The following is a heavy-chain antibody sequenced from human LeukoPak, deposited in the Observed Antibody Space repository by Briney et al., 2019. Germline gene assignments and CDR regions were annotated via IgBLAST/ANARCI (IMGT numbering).Heavy chain of an antibody. D-gene: IGHD1-26*01. CDR2: ISAYNGNT. CDR3: ARDGPGRGYYYGMDV. Sequence: ASVKVSCKASGYTFTNYGISWVRQAPGQGLEWMGWISAYNGNTNYAQKLQGRVTMTTDTSTSTAYMELRSLRSDDTAVYYCARDGPGRGYYYGMDVWGQGTTVTVSS. CDR1: GYTFTNYG. J-gene: IGHJ6*02. V-gene: IGHV1-18*01.